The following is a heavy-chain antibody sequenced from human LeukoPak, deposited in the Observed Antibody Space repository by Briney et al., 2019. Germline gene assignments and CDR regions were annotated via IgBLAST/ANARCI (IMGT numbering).Heavy chain of an antibody. CDR2: INTNTGNP. CDR3: ARVSMVRGVIDYYYMDV. J-gene: IGHJ6*03. CDR1: GYTFTSYA. Sequence: ASVKVSCKASGYTFTSYAMNWVRQAPGQGLEWMGWINTNTGNPTYAQGFTGRFVFSLDTSVSTAYLQISSLKAEDTAVYYCARVSMVRGVIDYYYMDVWGKGTTVTVSS. D-gene: IGHD3-10*01. V-gene: IGHV7-4-1*02.